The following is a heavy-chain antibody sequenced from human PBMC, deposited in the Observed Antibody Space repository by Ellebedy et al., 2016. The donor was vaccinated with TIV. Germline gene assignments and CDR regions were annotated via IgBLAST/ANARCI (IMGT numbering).Heavy chain of an antibody. CDR3: ARWFGELLYVRWFDP. D-gene: IGHD3-10*01. CDR2: IYYTGST. CDR1: GDSISRSSYY. J-gene: IGHJ5*02. V-gene: IGHV4-39*01. Sequence: GSLRLSCTVSGDSISRSSYYWGWIRQPPGKGLEWIGSIYYTGSTDYNPSLKSRVAISADTSKNQFSLRLRSVTAADTAVYYCARWFGELLYVRWFDPWGQGTLVTVSS.